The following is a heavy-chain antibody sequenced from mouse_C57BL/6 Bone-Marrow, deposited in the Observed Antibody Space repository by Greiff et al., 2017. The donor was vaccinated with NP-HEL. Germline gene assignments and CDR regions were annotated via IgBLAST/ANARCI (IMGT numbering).Heavy chain of an antibody. CDR3: ARATTVVPDY. CDR1: GYSITSGYY. J-gene: IGHJ2*01. V-gene: IGHV3-6*01. CDR2: ISYDGSN. Sequence: EVQVVESGPGLVKPSQSLSLTCSVTGYSITSGYYWNWIRQFPGNKLEWMGYISYDGSNNYNPSLKNRISITRDTSKNQFFLKLNSVTTEDTATYYCARATTVVPDYWGQGTTLTVSS. D-gene: IGHD1-1*01.